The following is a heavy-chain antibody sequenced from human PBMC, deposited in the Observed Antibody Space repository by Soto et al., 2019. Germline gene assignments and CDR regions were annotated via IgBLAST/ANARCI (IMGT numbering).Heavy chain of an antibody. Sequence: EVQLEESGGDLVQPGGSLRLSCAASGITFSSYWMHWVRQAPGKGLVWVSRVKTDGSTYYADSVKGRFTIFRDNAKNTLYLQMNSLTVEDPAVYYCARGIRGHYAFDVWGQGTMVTVSS. D-gene: IGHD5-12*01. V-gene: IGHV3-74*02. CDR3: ARGIRGHYAFDV. J-gene: IGHJ3*01. CDR2: VKTDGST. CDR1: GITFSSYW.